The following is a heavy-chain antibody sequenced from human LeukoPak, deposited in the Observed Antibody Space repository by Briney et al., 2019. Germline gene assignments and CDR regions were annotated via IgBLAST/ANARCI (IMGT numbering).Heavy chain of an antibody. CDR2: IYTSGST. CDR3: ASAYYDFWSGLIIDY. J-gene: IGHJ4*02. Sequence: SETLSLTCTVSGGSISSYYWSWIRQPAGKGLEWIGRIYTSGSTNYNPSLKSRVTVPVDTSKNQFSLKLSSVTAADTAVYYCASAYYDFWSGLIIDYWGQGTLVTVSS. D-gene: IGHD3-3*01. V-gene: IGHV4-4*07. CDR1: GGSISSYY.